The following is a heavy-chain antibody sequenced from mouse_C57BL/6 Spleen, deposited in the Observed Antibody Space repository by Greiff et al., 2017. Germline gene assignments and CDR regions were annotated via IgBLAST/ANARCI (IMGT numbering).Heavy chain of an antibody. V-gene: IGHV1-61*01. Sequence: QVKLQQSGAELVRPGSSVKLSCKASGYTFTSYWMDWVKQRPGQGLEWIGNIYPSDSETHYNQKFKDKATLTVDKSSSTAYMQLSSLTSEDSAVYYCARDYSNYFDYWGQGTTLTVSS. CDR2: IYPSDSET. CDR1: GYTFTSYW. D-gene: IGHD2-5*01. CDR3: ARDYSNYFDY. J-gene: IGHJ2*01.